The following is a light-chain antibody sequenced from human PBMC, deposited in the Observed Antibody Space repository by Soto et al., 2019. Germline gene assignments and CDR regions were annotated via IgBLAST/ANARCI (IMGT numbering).Light chain of an antibody. CDR2: GTS. J-gene: IGKJ1*01. Sequence: IVLTHSLGTLSLSPGERATLSCRVSQSVSSSYLAWYQQKPGQAPRLLMYGTSNRATGIPDRFSGSGSGTDFTLTISRLEPEDFAVYYCQQYGSSPRTFGQGSKVDIK. CDR1: QSVSSSY. V-gene: IGKV3-20*01. CDR3: QQYGSSPRT.